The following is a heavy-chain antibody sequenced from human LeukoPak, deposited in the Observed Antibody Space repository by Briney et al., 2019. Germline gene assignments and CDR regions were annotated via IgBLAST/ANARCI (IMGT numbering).Heavy chain of an antibody. D-gene: IGHD6-13*01. J-gene: IGHJ5*02. V-gene: IGHV3-11*04. CDR3: ARDPSSKPNSSPFAP. Sequence: GGSLRLSCAASGFTFSDYYMSWIRQAPGKGLEWVSYISSSGSTIYYADSVKGRFTISRDNAKNSLYLQMNSLRAEDTAVYYCARDPSSKPNSSPFAPWGQGTLVTVSS. CDR1: GFTFSDYY. CDR2: ISSSGSTI.